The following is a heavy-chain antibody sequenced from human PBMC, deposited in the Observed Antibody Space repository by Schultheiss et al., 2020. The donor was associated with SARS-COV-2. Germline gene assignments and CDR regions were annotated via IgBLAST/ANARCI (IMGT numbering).Heavy chain of an antibody. CDR2: INPNSGGT. J-gene: IGHJ4*02. D-gene: IGHD2-15*01. CDR1: GYTFTGYY. V-gene: IGHV1-2*02. Sequence: ASVKVSCKASGYTFTGYYMHWVRQAPGQGLEWMGWINPNSGGTNYAQKFQGRVTMTRDTSISTAYMELSSLRSDDTAVYYCARVGACSGGSCPGWGQGTLVTVSS. CDR3: ARVGACSGGSCPG.